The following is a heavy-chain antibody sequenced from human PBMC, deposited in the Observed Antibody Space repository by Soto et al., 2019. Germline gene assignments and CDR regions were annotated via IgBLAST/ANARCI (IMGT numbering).Heavy chain of an antibody. Sequence: SETLSLTCIVSGGSISYYYWSWIRQPPGKGLEWIGYTYYGWNTNYNPSLKSRVTISVDTSKNQFSLKLISVTAADTAVYYCARDREYYDSSGLYFDYWGQGTLVTVS. CDR1: GGSISYYY. V-gene: IGHV4-59*01. CDR2: TYYGWNT. D-gene: IGHD3-22*01. J-gene: IGHJ4*02. CDR3: ARDREYYDSSGLYFDY.